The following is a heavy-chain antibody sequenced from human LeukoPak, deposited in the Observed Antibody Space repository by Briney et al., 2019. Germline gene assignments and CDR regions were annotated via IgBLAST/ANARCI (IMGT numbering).Heavy chain of an antibody. CDR1: GFTFSSYW. J-gene: IGHJ6*02. D-gene: IGHD3-10*01. Sequence: GGSLRLSCAASGFTFSSYWMHWVRQAPGKGLVWVSRINSDGISTSYADSVKGRFTISRDNAKNTLYLQMNSLRAEDTAVYYCAREYYYGSGSPRTHYYYGMDVWGQGTTVAVSS. V-gene: IGHV3-74*01. CDR2: INSDGIST. CDR3: AREYYYGSGSPRTHYYYGMDV.